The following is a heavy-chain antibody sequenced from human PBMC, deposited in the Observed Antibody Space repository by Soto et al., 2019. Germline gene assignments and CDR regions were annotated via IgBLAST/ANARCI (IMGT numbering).Heavy chain of an antibody. Sequence: GESLKISCKGSGYTFSKYWIGWVRQTPGKGLEWMGMIYPGDSDARYSPSFEGQVTFSVDKSINTAYLQWNSLKASDTAVYYCARDMHAGFTHYFDPWGQGTLVTVSS. CDR1: GYTFSKYW. J-gene: IGHJ5*02. V-gene: IGHV5-51*01. D-gene: IGHD1-26*01. CDR2: IYPGDSDA. CDR3: ARDMHAGFTHYFDP.